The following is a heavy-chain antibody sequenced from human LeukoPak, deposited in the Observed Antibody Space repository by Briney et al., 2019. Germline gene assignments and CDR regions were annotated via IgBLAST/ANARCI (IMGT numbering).Heavy chain of an antibody. CDR3: ARHNSMITFGGVIVSPYFDY. Sequence: WETLSLTCTVSGGSISSSSYYWGWIRQPPGKGLEWIGSIYYSGSTYYNPSLKSRVTISVDTSKNQFSLKLSSVTAADTAVYYCARHNSMITFGGVIVSPYFDYWGQGTLVTVSS. CDR1: GGSISSSSYY. V-gene: IGHV4-39*01. D-gene: IGHD3-16*02. J-gene: IGHJ4*02. CDR2: IYYSGST.